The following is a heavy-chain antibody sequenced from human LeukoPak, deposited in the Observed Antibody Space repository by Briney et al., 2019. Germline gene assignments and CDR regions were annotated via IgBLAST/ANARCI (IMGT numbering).Heavy chain of an antibody. CDR1: EYTFTGYY. CDR3: AREGYYYGSGSYYKPFDY. CDR2: INPNSGGT. Sequence: GASVKVSCKASEYTFTGYYMHWVRQAPGQGLEWMGWINPNSGGTNYAQKFQGRVSMTRDTSITTAYMELSRLTSDDTAVYYCAREGYYYGSGSYYKPFDYWGQGTLVTVSS. D-gene: IGHD3-10*01. V-gene: IGHV1-2*02. J-gene: IGHJ4*02.